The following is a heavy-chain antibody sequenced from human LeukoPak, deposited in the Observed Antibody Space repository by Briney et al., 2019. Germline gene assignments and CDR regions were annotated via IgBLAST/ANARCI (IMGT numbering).Heavy chain of an antibody. CDR2: MNPNSGNT. CDR1: GYTFTSYD. CDR3: ARNRETAGTLSYYYGMDV. Sequence: ASVKVSCKASGYTFTSYDINWVRQATGQGLEWMGWMNPNSGNTGYAQKFQGRVNMTRNTSISTAYMELSSLRSEDTAVYYCARNRETAGTLSYYYGMDVWGQGTTVTVSS. D-gene: IGHD6-13*01. V-gene: IGHV1-8*01. J-gene: IGHJ6*02.